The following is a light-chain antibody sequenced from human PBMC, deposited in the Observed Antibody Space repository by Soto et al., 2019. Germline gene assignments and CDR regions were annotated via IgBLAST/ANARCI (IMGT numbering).Light chain of an antibody. CDR3: LQHNTHPLT. V-gene: IGKV1-5*01. CDR1: ENIGEW. Sequence: DIQMTQSPSTLSASVGDRVTITCRASENIGEWLSWYQQKAGKAPKLLIFEASHLQSGVPSRFSGGGSGTEFTLTITSLQPEDFATYYCLQHNTHPLTFGGGTKVEIK. CDR2: EAS. J-gene: IGKJ4*01.